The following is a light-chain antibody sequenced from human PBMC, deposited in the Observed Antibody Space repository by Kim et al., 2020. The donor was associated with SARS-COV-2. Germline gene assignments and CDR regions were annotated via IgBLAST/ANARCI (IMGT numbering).Light chain of an antibody. J-gene: IGKJ4*01. CDR1: QSINTY. Sequence: DIQMTQSPSSLSASVGDRVTITCRASQSINTYLNWYQQKPGKAPQLLIYTASTLQTGVPSRFSGSGSGTDFTLTISSLQPEDFATYYCQKSFTAPLTFGGGTKVDIK. V-gene: IGKV1-39*01. CDR3: QKSFTAPLT. CDR2: TAS.